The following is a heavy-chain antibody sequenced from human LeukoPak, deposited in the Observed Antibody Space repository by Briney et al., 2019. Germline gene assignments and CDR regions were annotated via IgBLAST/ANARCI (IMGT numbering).Heavy chain of an antibody. CDR1: GFTVSSNY. CDR3: ARVCGGDCFDAFDI. V-gene: IGHV3-66*02. CDR2: IYSGGST. J-gene: IGHJ3*02. D-gene: IGHD2-21*02. Sequence: PGGSLRLSCAASGFTVSSNYMSWVRQAPGKGLEGVSVIYSGGSTYYADSVKGRFTISRDNSKNTLYLQMNSLRAEDTAVYYCARVCGGDCFDAFDIWGQGTMVTVSS.